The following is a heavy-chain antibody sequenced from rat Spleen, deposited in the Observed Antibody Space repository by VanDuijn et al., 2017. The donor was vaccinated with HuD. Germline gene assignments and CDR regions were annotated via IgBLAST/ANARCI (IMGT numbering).Heavy chain of an antibody. D-gene: IGHD1-12*02. CDR1: GFSLSSYN. CDR2: IWTGGST. Sequence: QVQLKESGPGLVQPSQTLSLTCTVSGFSLSSYNVHWVRQPTGKGLEWMGIIWTGGSTDYNSALKSRLSISRDTSKSQVFLKMNSLQTEDIATYYCARGNYYDGSYYYANYFDYWGQGVMVTVSS. J-gene: IGHJ2*01. V-gene: IGHV2-30*01. CDR3: ARGNYYDGSYYYANYFDY.